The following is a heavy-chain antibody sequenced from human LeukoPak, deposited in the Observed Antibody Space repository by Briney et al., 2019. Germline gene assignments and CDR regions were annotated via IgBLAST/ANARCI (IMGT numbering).Heavy chain of an antibody. CDR3: ARQVYSSSWSYYFDY. Sequence: SETLSLTCTVSGGSISSYYWSWIRQPPGKGLEWIGYIYYSGSTNYNSSLKSRVTISVDTSKNQFSLKLSSVTPADTAVYYCARQVYSSSWSYYFDYWGQGILVTVSS. D-gene: IGHD6-13*01. CDR2: IYYSGST. J-gene: IGHJ4*02. CDR1: GGSISSYY. V-gene: IGHV4-59*01.